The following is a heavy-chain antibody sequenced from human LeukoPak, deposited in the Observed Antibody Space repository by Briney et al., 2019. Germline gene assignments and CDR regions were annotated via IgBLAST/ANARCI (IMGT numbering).Heavy chain of an antibody. D-gene: IGHD1-7*01. V-gene: IGHV6-1*01. Sequence: SQTLSLTCAMSGDSVSSNSAGWNWIRQSPSRGLEWVGRTYYRSKWYNDYAVSVKSRITINPDTSKNQFSLQLNSVTPEDTAVYYCARGNYQAPLNWFDPWGQGTLVTVSS. CDR2: TYYRSKWYN. CDR3: ARGNYQAPLNWFDP. CDR1: GDSVSSNSAG. J-gene: IGHJ5*02.